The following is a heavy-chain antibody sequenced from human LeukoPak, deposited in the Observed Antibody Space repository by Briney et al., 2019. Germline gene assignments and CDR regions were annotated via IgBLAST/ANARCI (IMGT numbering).Heavy chain of an antibody. D-gene: IGHD1-26*01. V-gene: IGHV5-51*01. CDR3: ARVGSGATPFDY. CDR2: IYPGDSHT. CDR1: GYSFSNFW. Sequence: GESLNISCKGYGYSFSNFWIGWVRQMPGKGLEWMGIIYPGDSHTRHSPSFQGQVTISADKSISTAYLQWSSLKASDTAMYYCARVGSGATPFDYWGQGTLVTVSS. J-gene: IGHJ4*02.